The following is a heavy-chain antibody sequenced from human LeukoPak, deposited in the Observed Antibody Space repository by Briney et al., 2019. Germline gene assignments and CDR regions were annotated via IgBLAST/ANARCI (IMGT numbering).Heavy chain of an antibody. CDR2: IYYSGST. D-gene: IGHD2-15*01. V-gene: IGHV4-39*07. CDR3: AKESCSGGSCYWRGFDP. CDR1: GGSISSSTYY. J-gene: IGHJ5*02. Sequence: SETLSLTCTVSGGSISSSTYYWGWIRQPPGKGLEWIATIYYSGSTYYNPSLKSRVTISVDTSKNQFSLKLSSVTAADTAVYYCAKESCSGGSCYWRGFDPWGQGTLVTVSS.